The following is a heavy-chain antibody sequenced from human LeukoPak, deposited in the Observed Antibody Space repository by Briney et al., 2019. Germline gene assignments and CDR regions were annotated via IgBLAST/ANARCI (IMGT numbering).Heavy chain of an antibody. J-gene: IGHJ3*02. CDR3: ARVMIRVVTYDAFDI. CDR2: ISGSGGST. D-gene: IGHD4-23*01. Sequence: GRSLRLSCAASGFTFSSYAMSWVRQAPGKGLEWVSAISGSGGSTYYADSVKGRFTISRDNSKNTLYLQMNSLRAEDTAVYYCARVMIRVVTYDAFDIWGQGTMVTVSS. V-gene: IGHV3-23*01. CDR1: GFTFSSYA.